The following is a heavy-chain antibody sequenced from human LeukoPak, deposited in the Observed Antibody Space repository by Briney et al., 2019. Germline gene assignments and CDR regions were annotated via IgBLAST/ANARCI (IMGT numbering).Heavy chain of an antibody. D-gene: IGHD6-13*01. Sequence: APVKVSCKASGYTFTSYGISWVRQAPGQGLEWMGWISAYNGNTNYAQKLQGRVTMTTDTSTSTAYMELRSLRSDDTAVYYCARDLIAAAGTYGFDPWGQGTLVTVSS. CDR3: ARDLIAAAGTYGFDP. V-gene: IGHV1-18*01. CDR1: GYTFTSYG. CDR2: ISAYNGNT. J-gene: IGHJ5*02.